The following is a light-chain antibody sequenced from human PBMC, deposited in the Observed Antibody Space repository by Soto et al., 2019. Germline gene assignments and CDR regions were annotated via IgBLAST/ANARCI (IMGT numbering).Light chain of an antibody. V-gene: IGKV3-20*01. CDR3: HQYGSSPYT. J-gene: IGKJ2*01. Sequence: EIALTQSPGTLSLSPGERATLSCRASQSVSSSYLAWYQQKPGQAPRLLIYGASSRATSIPDRFSGSGSGTDFTLTISRLEPEDFAVYYCHQYGSSPYTFGQGTKLEIK. CDR1: QSVSSSY. CDR2: GAS.